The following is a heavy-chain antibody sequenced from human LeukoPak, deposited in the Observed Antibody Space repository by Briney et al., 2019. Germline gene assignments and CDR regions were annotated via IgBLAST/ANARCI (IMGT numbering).Heavy chain of an antibody. V-gene: IGHV1-2*02. J-gene: IGHJ4*02. Sequence: PQASVKVSCKASGYTFTGYYMHWVRQAPGQGLEWMGWINPNSGGTNYAQKFQGRATMTRDTSISTAYMELSRLRSDDTAVYYCARDRYYYDSSGYYRGYYFDYWGQGTLVTVSS. CDR3: ARDRYYYDSSGYYRGYYFDY. CDR1: GYTFTGYY. CDR2: INPNSGGT. D-gene: IGHD3-22*01.